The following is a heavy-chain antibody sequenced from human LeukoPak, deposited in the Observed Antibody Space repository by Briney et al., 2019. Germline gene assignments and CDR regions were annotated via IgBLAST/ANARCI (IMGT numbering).Heavy chain of an antibody. J-gene: IGHJ4*02. CDR3: STGIQLWFRNI. D-gene: IGHD5-18*01. CDR1: GGSLSGYY. Sequence: SETLSLTCALYGGSLSGYYWSWIRQPPGKGLEWIGEINHSGSTNYNPSLKSRVTISVDTSKNQFSLKLSSVTAADTAVYYCSTGIQLWFRNIWGQGTLVTVSS. V-gene: IGHV4-34*01. CDR2: INHSGST.